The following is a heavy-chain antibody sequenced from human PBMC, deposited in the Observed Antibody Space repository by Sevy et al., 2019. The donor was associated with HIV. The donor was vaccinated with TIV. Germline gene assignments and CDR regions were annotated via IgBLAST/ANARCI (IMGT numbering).Heavy chain of an antibody. CDR1: GFTFSNYW. D-gene: IGHD6-19*01. CDR3: ARNRISVAGMLYYFEF. J-gene: IGHJ4*02. V-gene: IGHV3-74*01. CDR2: INGDGSST. Sequence: GGSLRLSCAASGFTFSNYWIHWVRQAPGKGLVWVSRINGDGSSTSYADSVKGRFTISRDNAKNTLYLQMNSLTAEDTAVYYCARNRISVAGMLYYFEFGAQGTLVTVSS.